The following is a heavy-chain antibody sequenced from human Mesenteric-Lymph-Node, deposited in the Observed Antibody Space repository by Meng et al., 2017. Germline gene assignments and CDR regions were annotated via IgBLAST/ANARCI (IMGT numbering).Heavy chain of an antibody. J-gene: IGHJ4*02. CDR1: GYTFTSYD. D-gene: IGHD2-2*01. CDR2: INPNSGGT. Sequence: ASVKVSCKASGYTFTSYDINWVRQATGQGLEWMGWINPNSGGTNYAQKFQGRVTMTRGTSISTAYMELNSLRAEDTAVYYCARQVVPAAMDYFDYWGQGTLVTVSS. CDR3: ARQVVPAAMDYFDY. V-gene: IGHV1-2*02.